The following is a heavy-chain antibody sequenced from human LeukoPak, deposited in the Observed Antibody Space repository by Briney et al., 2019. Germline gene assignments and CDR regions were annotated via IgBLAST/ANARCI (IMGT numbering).Heavy chain of an antibody. D-gene: IGHD2-21*02. Sequence: TGGSLRLSCAASGFTFSDYYMSWIRQAPGKGLEWVSYISSSSSSTNYADSVKGRFTISRDNAKNSLYLQMNSLRAEDTAVYYCERDSFCGGDCYKHDYWGQGTLVTVSS. J-gene: IGHJ4*02. CDR3: ERDSFCGGDCYKHDY. CDR2: ISSSSSST. CDR1: GFTFSDYY. V-gene: IGHV3-11*06.